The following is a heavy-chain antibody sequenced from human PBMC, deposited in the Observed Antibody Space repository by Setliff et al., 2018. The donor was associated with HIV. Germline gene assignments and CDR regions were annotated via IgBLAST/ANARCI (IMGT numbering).Heavy chain of an antibody. CDR1: SGSISSGTYY. J-gene: IGHJ4*02. Sequence: SETLSLTCTVSSGSISSGTYYWSWIRQYPGKGLKWIGYIDYSGSAFYNPSLKSRITISRDTSKNQFSLKMNSVTTADESTSTAYMELSSLRSEDTAVYYCARGGGIRGVIDYWGQGTLVTVSS. CDR3: YMELSSLRSEDTAVYYCARGGGIRGVIDY. V-gene: IGHV4-31*06. CDR2: IDYSGSA. D-gene: IGHD3-10*01.